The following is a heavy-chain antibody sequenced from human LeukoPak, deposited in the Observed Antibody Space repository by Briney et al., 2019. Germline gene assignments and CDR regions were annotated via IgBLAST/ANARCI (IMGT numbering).Heavy chain of an antibody. CDR1: GFTFSSYW. J-gene: IGHJ4*02. D-gene: IGHD6-13*01. V-gene: IGHV3-7*03. CDR2: IKQDGSEK. CDR3: ARDGPGIAAAGSLGFDY. Sequence: PGGSLRLSCAASGFTFSSYWMSSVRQAPGKGLEWVANIKQDGSEKYYVDSVKGRFTISRDNAKNSLYLQMNSLRAEDTAVYYYARDGPGIAAAGSLGFDYWGQGTLVTVSS.